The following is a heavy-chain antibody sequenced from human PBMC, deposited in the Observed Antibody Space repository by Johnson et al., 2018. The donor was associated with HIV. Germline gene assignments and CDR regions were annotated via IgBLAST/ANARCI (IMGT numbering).Heavy chain of an antibody. Sequence: QVHLVESGGGVVQPGRSLRLSCAASGFTFSSYAMHWVRQAPGKGLKWVAVISYDGSNKYYADSVKGRFTISRDNSKNTLYLQMNSLRAEDTAVYYCARSQYSGRTGGAFDIWGQGTMVTVSS. J-gene: IGHJ3*02. CDR2: ISYDGSNK. D-gene: IGHD1-26*01. V-gene: IGHV3-30*04. CDR1: GFTFSSYA. CDR3: ARSQYSGRTGGAFDI.